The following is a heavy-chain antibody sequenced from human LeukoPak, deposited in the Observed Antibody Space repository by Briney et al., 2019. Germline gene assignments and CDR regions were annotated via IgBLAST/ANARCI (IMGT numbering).Heavy chain of an antibody. CDR1: GGSISSYY. J-gene: IGHJ4*02. Sequence: SETLSLTCTVSGGSISSYYWSWIRQPPGKGLEWIGYIYYSGSTNYNPSLKSRVTISVDTSKNQFSLKLSSVTAADTAVYYCATSMQWSVYLFDYWGRGTLVTVSS. CDR3: ATSMQWSVYLFDY. V-gene: IGHV4-59*01. D-gene: IGHD6-19*01. CDR2: IYYSGST.